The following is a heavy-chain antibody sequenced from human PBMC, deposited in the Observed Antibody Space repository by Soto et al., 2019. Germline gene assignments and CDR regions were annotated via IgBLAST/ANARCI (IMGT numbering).Heavy chain of an antibody. J-gene: IGHJ6*03. CDR2: IYPGDSDT. V-gene: IGHV5-51*01. Sequence: PGESLKISCKGSGYSFTSYCIGWVRQMPGKGLEWMGIIYPGDSDTRYSPSFQGQVTISADKSISTAYLQWSSLKASDTAMYYCARQEQSRTYSKDGYYYMDVWGKGTTVTVSS. CDR1: GYSFTSYC. D-gene: IGHD4-4*01. CDR3: ARQEQSRTYSKDGYYYMDV.